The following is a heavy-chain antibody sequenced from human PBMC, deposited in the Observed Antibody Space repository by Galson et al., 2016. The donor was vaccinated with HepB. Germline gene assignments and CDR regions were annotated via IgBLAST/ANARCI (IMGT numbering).Heavy chain of an antibody. D-gene: IGHD3-22*01. V-gene: IGHV4-59*06. J-gene: IGHJ5*02. CDR2: IYYSGTT. CDR3: ARRVSGYFNS. Sequence: SETLSLTCTVTGASTRTYYWSWIRQPPGKGLEWIGHIYYSGTTSYNPSLKSRLSISIDTSKNQFSMNLTSVTVADTAVYYCARRVSGYFNSWGQGTLVTVSS. CDR1: GASTRTYY.